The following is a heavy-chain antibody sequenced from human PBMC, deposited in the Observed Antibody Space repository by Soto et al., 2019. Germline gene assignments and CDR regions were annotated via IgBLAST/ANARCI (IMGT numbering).Heavy chain of an antibody. CDR2: VRGNGDPP. CDR3: VKSRGGNNFDFFD. D-gene: IGHD5-12*01. CDR1: GFTFSIYA. Sequence: GSLRLSCSASGFTFSIYAMHLVLRAPGKGLEYVSGVRGNGDPPFYADSVKGRFTISRDNSKNTLYLQMSSLSADDTAVYYCVKSRGGNNFDFFDWGQGALVTVSS. V-gene: IGHV3-64D*06. J-gene: IGHJ4*02.